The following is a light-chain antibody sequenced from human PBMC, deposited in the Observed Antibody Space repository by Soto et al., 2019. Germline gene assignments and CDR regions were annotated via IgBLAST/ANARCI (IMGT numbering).Light chain of an antibody. V-gene: IGLV2-11*01. Sequence: QSALTQPRSVSGSPGQSVTISCTGTSSDVGGYNYVSWYQQHPGKAPKLMIYYVSKRPSGVPDRFSGSKSGNTASLTISGLQAEEEADYSFCSSAGTYTSVFGGGTKLTVL. CDR2: YVS. J-gene: IGLJ3*02. CDR3: CSSAGTYTSV. CDR1: SSDVGGYNY.